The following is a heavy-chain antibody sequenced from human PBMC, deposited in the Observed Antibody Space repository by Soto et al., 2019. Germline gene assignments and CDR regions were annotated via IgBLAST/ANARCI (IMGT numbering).Heavy chain of an antibody. CDR1: CGSIISYY. Sequence: SETLSLTGTVSCGSIISYYWSWIRQPPGKGLEWIGYIYYSGSTNYNPSLKSRVTISVDTSKNQFSLKLSSVTAADTAVYYCARDAPSIAASHNWFDPWGQGTLVTVSS. CDR2: IYYSGST. CDR3: ARDAPSIAASHNWFDP. J-gene: IGHJ5*02. V-gene: IGHV4-59*01. D-gene: IGHD6-6*01.